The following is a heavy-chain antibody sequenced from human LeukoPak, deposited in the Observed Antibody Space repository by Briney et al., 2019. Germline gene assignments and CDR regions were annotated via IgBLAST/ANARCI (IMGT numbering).Heavy chain of an antibody. CDR3: ARDSIRVQTGTTP. CDR1: DVSSTDYY. Sequence: SYTLSLTCTISDVSSTDYYWSWIRQSPGKGLEWIGYIYHTGSTSYSPSLKSRVTISADTSQNQFSLKLSSVTAADTAVYYCARDSIRVQTGTTPWGQGTLVTVSS. CDR2: IYHTGST. D-gene: IGHD1-1*01. J-gene: IGHJ4*02. V-gene: IGHV4-59*01.